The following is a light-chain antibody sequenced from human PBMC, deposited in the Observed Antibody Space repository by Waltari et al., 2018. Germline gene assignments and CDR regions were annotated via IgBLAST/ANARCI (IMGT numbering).Light chain of an antibody. CDR1: QSINSW. Sequence: DIQMTQSPSTLSASVGERVTITCRTSQSINSWLAWYQQKPGKAPKLLIYKASSLESGVPSRFSGSGSGTEFTLTISSLQPDDFATYYCEQYNTYSTFGGGTKVEIK. CDR2: KAS. CDR3: EQYNTYST. V-gene: IGKV1-5*03. J-gene: IGKJ4*01.